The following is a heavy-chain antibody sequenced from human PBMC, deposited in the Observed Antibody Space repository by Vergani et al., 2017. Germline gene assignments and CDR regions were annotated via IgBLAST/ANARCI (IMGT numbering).Heavy chain of an antibody. J-gene: IGHJ6*03. CDR3: ARIVVPAAIRSNYYYYYMHV. V-gene: IGHV4-31*03. CDR1: GGSISSGGYY. D-gene: IGHD2-2*02. Sequence: QVQLQESGPGLVKPSQTLSLTCTVSGGSISSGGYYWSWIRQHPGKGLEWIGYIYYSGSTYYNPSLKSRVTISVDTSKNQFSLKLSSVTAADTAVYYCARIVVPAAIRSNYYYYYMHVWGKGTTVTVSS. CDR2: IYYSGST.